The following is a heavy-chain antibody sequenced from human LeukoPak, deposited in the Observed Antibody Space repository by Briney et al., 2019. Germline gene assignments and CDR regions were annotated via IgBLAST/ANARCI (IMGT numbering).Heavy chain of an antibody. Sequence: GGSLRLSCAASGFTFSTYSMNWVRQAPGKGLEWVSYISSSSGSTIYYADSVKGRFTISRDNAKNSLYLQMNSLRAEDTAVYYCAELGITMIGGVWGKGTTVTISS. D-gene: IGHD3-10*02. CDR2: ISSSSGSTI. CDR3: AELGITMIGGV. V-gene: IGHV3-48*04. CDR1: GFTFSTYS. J-gene: IGHJ6*04.